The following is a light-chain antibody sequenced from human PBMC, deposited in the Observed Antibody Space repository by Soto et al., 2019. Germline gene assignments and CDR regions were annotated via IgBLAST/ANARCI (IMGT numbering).Light chain of an antibody. CDR2: GVS. J-gene: IGKJ1*01. CDR3: QQYGSLPRT. V-gene: IGKV3-20*01. Sequence: EIVLTQSPGTLSLSPGERATLSWRASQSVSGTYLAWYQQKFGQAPRLLIYGVSSRATGIPERSSGSGSGTDFTLTISRLEPEDFAVYYCQQYGSLPRTFGQGTKVDIK. CDR1: QSVSGTY.